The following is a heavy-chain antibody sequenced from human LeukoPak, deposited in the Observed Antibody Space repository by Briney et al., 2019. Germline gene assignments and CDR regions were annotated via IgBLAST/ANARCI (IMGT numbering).Heavy chain of an antibody. CDR3: ATGPLRIAAAGIPSLGNY. CDR2: FDPEDGET. D-gene: IGHD6-13*01. Sequence: ASVKVSRKVSGYTLTELSMHWVRQAPGKGLEWMGGFDPEDGETIYAQKFQGRVTMTEDTPTDTAYMELSSLRSEDTAVYYCATGPLRIAAAGIPSLGNYWGQGTLVTVSS. J-gene: IGHJ4*02. V-gene: IGHV1-24*01. CDR1: GYTLTELS.